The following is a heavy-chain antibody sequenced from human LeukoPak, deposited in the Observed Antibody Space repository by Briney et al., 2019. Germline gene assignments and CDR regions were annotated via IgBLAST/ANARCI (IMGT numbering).Heavy chain of an antibody. CDR2: IYWDDDE. J-gene: IGHJ4*02. CDR3: ALVGPPPAAYGY. V-gene: IGHV2-5*02. Sequence: SGPTLVKPTQTLTLTCTFSGFSLSTSGVGVGWIRQPPGKALEWLALIYWDDDERYSPSLKSRLTITKDTSKNQVVLTMSNMDPVDTATYYCALVGPPPAAYGYWGQGTLVTVSS. D-gene: IGHD2-2*01. CDR1: GFSLSTSGVG.